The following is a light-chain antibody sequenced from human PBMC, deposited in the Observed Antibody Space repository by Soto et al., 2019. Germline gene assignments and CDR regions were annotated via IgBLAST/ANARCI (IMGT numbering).Light chain of an antibody. Sequence: DIPMTQSPSSLSASVGDRVTITCRASQTVYTYFNWYQQKLGKAPTLLIYSASSLESGVPSRFSGSGSGTDFTLTISSLQPEDSATYYCQQSYSTPTFGGGTKVEIK. V-gene: IGKV1-39*01. CDR2: SAS. CDR3: QQSYSTPT. CDR1: QTVYTY. J-gene: IGKJ4*01.